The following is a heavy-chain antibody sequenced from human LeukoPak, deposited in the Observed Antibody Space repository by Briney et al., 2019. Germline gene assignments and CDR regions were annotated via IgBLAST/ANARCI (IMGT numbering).Heavy chain of an antibody. Sequence: GGSLRLSCAASGFAFSSYGMHWVRQAPGKGLEWVAVISYDGSNKYYADSVKGRFTISRDNSKNTLYLQMNSLRAEDTAVYYCAKGVRDGYNYVDYWGQGTLVTVS. CDR3: AKGVRDGYNYVDY. J-gene: IGHJ4*02. CDR1: GFAFSSYG. V-gene: IGHV3-30*18. CDR2: ISYDGSNK. D-gene: IGHD5-24*01.